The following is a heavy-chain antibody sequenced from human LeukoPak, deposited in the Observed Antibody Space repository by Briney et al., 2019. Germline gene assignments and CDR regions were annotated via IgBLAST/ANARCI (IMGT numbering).Heavy chain of an antibody. J-gene: IGHJ4*02. CDR3: AKDHKMITFGGVIVNYYFDY. D-gene: IGHD3-16*02. CDR2: INSDGSST. V-gene: IGHV3-74*01. CDR1: GFTFSSYW. Sequence: GGSLRLSCAASGFTFSSYWMHWVRQAPGKGLVWVSRINSDGSSTNYADSVKGRFTISRDNAKNTLYLQVKSLRAEDTAVYYCAKDHKMITFGGVIVNYYFDYWGQGTLVTVSS.